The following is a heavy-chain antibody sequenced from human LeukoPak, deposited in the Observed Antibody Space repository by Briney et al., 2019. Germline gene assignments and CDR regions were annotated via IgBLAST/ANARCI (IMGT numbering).Heavy chain of an antibody. CDR3: AKLAIGSSSHLTPFDY. J-gene: IGHJ4*02. D-gene: IGHD6-13*01. CDR2: ITGSGGRT. Sequence: PGGSLRLSCAASGFTFSSYAMNWVRQAPGKGLEWVSAITGSGGRTYYADSVKGRFTISRDNSKNTLYLQMNSLRAEDTAVYYCAKLAIGSSSHLTPFDYWGQGTLVTVSS. CDR1: GFTFSSYA. V-gene: IGHV3-23*01.